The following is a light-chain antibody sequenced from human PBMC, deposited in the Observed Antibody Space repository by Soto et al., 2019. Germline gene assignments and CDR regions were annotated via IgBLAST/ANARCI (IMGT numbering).Light chain of an antibody. CDR1: QSISSW. J-gene: IGKJ1*01. V-gene: IGKV1-5*01. Sequence: DIQMTQSPSTLSASVGDRVTITCRASQSISSWLAWYQQKPGKAPKLLIYDASSLESGVPSRFSGSGSGTEFTLTISSLQPDDFATYYCKQYETFGQGTKV. CDR3: KQYET. CDR2: DAS.